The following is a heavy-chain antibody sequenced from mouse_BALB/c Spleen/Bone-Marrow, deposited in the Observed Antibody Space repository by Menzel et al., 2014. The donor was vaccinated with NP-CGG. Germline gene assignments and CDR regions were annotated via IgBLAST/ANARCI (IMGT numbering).Heavy chain of an antibody. D-gene: IGHD2-3*01. V-gene: IGHV1-18*01. Sequence: EVQLQQSGPELVKPGASVKISCKTSGYAFTEYTMHWVKQSHGKSLEWIGSINPNNGGTNYNQKFKGKATLTVDKSSSTAYMELRSLTSEDSAVYYCARDDGYYVYAMDYWGQGTSVTVSS. J-gene: IGHJ4*01. CDR3: ARDDGYYVYAMDY. CDR2: INPNNGGT. CDR1: GYAFTEYT.